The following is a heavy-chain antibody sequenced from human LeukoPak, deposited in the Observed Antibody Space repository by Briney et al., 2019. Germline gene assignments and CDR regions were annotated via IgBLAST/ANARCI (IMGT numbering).Heavy chain of an antibody. V-gene: IGHV3-23*01. CDR2: SSGTTTNV. CDR3: AKEDERSRAPGQAFNV. Sequence: GGSLRLSCAASGFAFYRFSMGWVRQAPGKGLEWVALSSGTTTNVHYADSVTGRFTVSRDNSKNTVYLQMTSLRADDTALYYCAKEDERSRAPGQAFNVWGQGTMVTVSA. J-gene: IGHJ3*01. CDR1: GFAFYRFS. D-gene: IGHD1-1*01.